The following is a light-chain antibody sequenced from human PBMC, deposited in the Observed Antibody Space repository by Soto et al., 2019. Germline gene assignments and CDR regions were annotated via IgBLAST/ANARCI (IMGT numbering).Light chain of an antibody. CDR3: AAWDDSLNGVV. CDR2: SHN. V-gene: IGLV1-44*01. Sequence: QSVLTQPPSASGTPGQRVTISCSGSTSNIGSNTVNWYHHLPGTAPKLLIYSHNQRPSGVPDRFSGSRSGTSASLAISGLQSDDDADYYCAAWDDSLNGVVFGGGTKLTVL. CDR1: TSNIGSNT. J-gene: IGLJ2*01.